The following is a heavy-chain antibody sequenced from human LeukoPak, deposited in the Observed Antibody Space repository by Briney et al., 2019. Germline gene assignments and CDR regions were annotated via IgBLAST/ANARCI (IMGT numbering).Heavy chain of an antibody. CDR3: AKGRCSRTSCRNLFDP. CDR1: GFTFSNYG. D-gene: IGHD2-2*01. V-gene: IGHV3-30*02. CDR2: IQFDGSET. Sequence: GGSLRLSCAASGFTFSNYGMHWVRQAPGKGLEWVAFIQFDGSETYYADSVKGRFAISRDNSKNTLYLQMNTLTVEDTAVYYCAKGRCSRTSCRNLFDPWGQGILVTVSS. J-gene: IGHJ5*02.